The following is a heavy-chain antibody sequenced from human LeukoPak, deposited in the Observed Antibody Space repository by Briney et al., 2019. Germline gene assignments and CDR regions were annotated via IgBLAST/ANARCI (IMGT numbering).Heavy chain of an antibody. V-gene: IGHV3-21*01. CDR3: ARDDLESYCGGDCPIDY. Sequence: PGGSLRLSCAASGFTFSSYSMNWVRQAPGKGLEWVSSISSSSSYIYYADSVKGRFTISRDNAKNSLYLQMNSLRAEDTAVYYCARDDLESYCGGDCPIDYWGQGTLVTVSS. D-gene: IGHD2-21*02. CDR2: ISSSSSYI. CDR1: GFTFSSYS. J-gene: IGHJ4*02.